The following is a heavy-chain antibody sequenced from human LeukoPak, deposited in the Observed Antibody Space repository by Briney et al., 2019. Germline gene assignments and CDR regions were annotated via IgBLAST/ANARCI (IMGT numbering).Heavy chain of an antibody. CDR2: INPNSGGT. Sequence: ASVKVSCKASGYTFTGYYMHWVRQAPGQGLEWMGWINPNSGGTNYAQKFQGRVTMTWDTSISTAYMELSRLRSDDTAVYYCARDPRVVVPSFMDYWGQGTLVTVSS. V-gene: IGHV1-2*02. D-gene: IGHD2-15*01. J-gene: IGHJ4*02. CDR1: GYTFTGYY. CDR3: ARDPRVVVPSFMDY.